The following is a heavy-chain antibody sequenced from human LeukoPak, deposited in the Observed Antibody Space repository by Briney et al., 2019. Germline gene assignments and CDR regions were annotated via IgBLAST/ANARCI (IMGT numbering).Heavy chain of an antibody. J-gene: IGHJ3*02. CDR1: GGSFSGYY. CDR2: IYYSGST. Sequence: PSETLSLTCAVYGGSFSGYYWSWIRRPPGKGLEWIGYIYYSGSTYYNPSLKSRVTISVDTSKNQFSLKLSSVTAADTAVYYCARDTPTAFDIWGQGTMVTVSS. V-gene: IGHV4-30-4*08. CDR3: ARDTPTAFDI. D-gene: IGHD2-15*01.